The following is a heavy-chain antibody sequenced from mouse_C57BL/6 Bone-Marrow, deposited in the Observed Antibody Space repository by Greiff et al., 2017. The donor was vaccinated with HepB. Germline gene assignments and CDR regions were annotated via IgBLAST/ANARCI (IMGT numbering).Heavy chain of an antibody. D-gene: IGHD1-1*01. Sequence: EVKLVESGGDLVKPGGSLKLSCAASGFTFSSYGMSWVRQTPDKRLEWVATISSGGSYTYYPDSVKGRFTIARDNAKNTLYLQMSRLKSEDTAMYDCARQGITTVRYFDVWGTGTTVTVSS. CDR1: GFTFSSYG. V-gene: IGHV5-6*01. CDR2: ISSGGSYT. J-gene: IGHJ1*03. CDR3: ARQGITTVRYFDV.